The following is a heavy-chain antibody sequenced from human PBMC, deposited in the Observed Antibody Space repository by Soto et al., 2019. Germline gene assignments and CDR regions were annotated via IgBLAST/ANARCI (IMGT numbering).Heavy chain of an antibody. V-gene: IGHV4-30-2*01. J-gene: IGHJ5*02. CDR3: ARVPTP. D-gene: IGHD2-2*01. Sequence: PSETLSLTCAVSGGSISSGGYSWSWIRQPPGKGLEWIGYIYHSGSTYYNPSLKSRVTISVDRSKNQFSLKLGSVTAADAAVYYCARVPTPWGQGTLVTVSS. CDR1: GGSISSGGYS. CDR2: IYHSGST.